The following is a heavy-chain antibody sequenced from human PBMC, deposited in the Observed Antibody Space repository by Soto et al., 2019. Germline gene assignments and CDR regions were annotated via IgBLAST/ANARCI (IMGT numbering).Heavy chain of an antibody. CDR1: GGSISSYY. J-gene: IGHJ6*02. CDR3: ARDVRGMDV. Sequence: SETLSLTCTVSGGSISSYYWSWIRQPPGKGLERIGYIYYSGSTNYNPSLKSRVTISVDTSKNQFSLKLSSVTAADTALYYCARDVRGMDVWGQGTTVTVSS. D-gene: IGHD6-6*01. CDR2: IYYSGST. V-gene: IGHV4-59*01.